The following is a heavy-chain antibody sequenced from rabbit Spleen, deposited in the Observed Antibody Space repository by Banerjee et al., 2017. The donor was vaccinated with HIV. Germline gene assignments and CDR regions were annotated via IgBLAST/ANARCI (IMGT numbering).Heavy chain of an antibody. Sequence: QEQLVESGGGLVQPGGSLKLSCKASGFDFSNYGVSWVRQAPGKGLEWIGYIEPIFGNTYYANWVNGRFTISSHNAQNTLYLQLSSLTAADTATYFCVRDQAGVASYNYAYYFNLWGPGTLVTVS. V-gene: IGHV1S47*01. CDR1: GFDFSNYG. D-gene: IGHD6-1*01. CDR3: VRDQAGVASYNYAYYFNL. CDR2: IEPIFGNT. J-gene: IGHJ4*01.